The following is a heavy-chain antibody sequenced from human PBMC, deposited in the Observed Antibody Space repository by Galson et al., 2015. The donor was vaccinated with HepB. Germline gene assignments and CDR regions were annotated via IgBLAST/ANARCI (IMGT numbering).Heavy chain of an antibody. CDR3: ASGRQLDP. V-gene: IGHV3-23*01. J-gene: IGHJ5*02. D-gene: IGHD5-18*01. CDR1: GFTFSNYA. Sequence: SLRLSCAASGFTFSNYATSWVRQAPGKGLEWVSVISGSGSDIYYTDSVKGRFTISRDNSKNTLFLQMNNLRVEDTAVYYCASGRQLDPWGQETRVTDAS. CDR2: ISGSGSDI.